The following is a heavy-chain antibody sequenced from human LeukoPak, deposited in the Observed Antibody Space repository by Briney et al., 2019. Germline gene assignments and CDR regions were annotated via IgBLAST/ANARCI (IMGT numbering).Heavy chain of an antibody. CDR2: ISLSGSTR. J-gene: IGHJ4*02. CDR1: GFSFSDYH. CDR3: ARSTVTAAIDY. D-gene: IGHD4-17*01. V-gene: IGHV3-11*01. Sequence: GGSLRLSCAASGFSFSDYHMRWIRQAPGKGLEWVSYISLSGSTRYYADSVKGRFTISRDNAKNSLYLQMNRLRVEDTAVYYCARSTVTAAIDYWGQGTLVTVSS.